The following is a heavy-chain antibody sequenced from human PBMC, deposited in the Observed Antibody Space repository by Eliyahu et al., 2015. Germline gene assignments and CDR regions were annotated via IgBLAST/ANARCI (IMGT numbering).Heavy chain of an antibody. Sequence: QVQLQQSGPGLVKPSQTLXXTCAISGDXVSXNSASWNWIRQSPSRGLEWLGRTYYRSRWNKDYAVSVKSRITITPDTSKNQFSLQLNSVTPEDTAVYYCARGGGVMVVVAKGAFDIWGQGTMVTVSS. V-gene: IGHV6-1*01. CDR3: ARGGGVMVVVAKGAFDI. D-gene: IGHD2-15*01. CDR2: TYYRSRWNK. J-gene: IGHJ3*02. CDR1: GDXVSXNSAS.